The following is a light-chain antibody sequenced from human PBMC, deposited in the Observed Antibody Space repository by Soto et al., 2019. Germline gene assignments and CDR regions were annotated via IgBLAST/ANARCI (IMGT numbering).Light chain of an antibody. V-gene: IGKV3-15*01. J-gene: IGKJ1*01. CDR1: QRVSSN. CDR3: QQYNNWPLT. Sequence: EIVMTHSPATLSVSPGESATLSCRARQRVSSNLAWYQQKPVQAPRLLIYVASTRATGIPARFSGSGSGTEFTLNISSLQSEDFAVYYCQQYNNWPLTFGQGTKVEIK. CDR2: VAS.